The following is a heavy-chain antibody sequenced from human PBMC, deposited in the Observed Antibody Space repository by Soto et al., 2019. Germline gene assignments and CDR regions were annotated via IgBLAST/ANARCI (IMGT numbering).Heavy chain of an antibody. CDR1: GFTFSDYA. V-gene: IGHV3-21*01. J-gene: IGHJ4*02. D-gene: IGHD6-13*01. Sequence: EVQLVESGGGLVKPGGSLRLSCAASGFTFSDYAMNWVRQSPGKGLEWVSSISGSGTYIYYADSLKGRFTISRDTAKNSVDLQMNSLRADDTAVYYCARIRMYYSSSEAAYYLDYWGQVVLVTVSA. CDR3: ARIRMYYSSSEAAYYLDY. CDR2: ISGSGTYI.